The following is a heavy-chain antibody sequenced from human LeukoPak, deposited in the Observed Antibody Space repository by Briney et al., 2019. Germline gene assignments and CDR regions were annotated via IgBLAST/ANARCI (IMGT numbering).Heavy chain of an antibody. CDR1: GFTFSSYS. D-gene: IGHD2-15*01. V-gene: IGHV3-21*01. CDR2: ISSSSSYI. CDR3: ASRTGGGYFDY. Sequence: GGSLRLSCAASGFTFSSYSMNWARQAPGKGLEWVSSISSSSSYIYYADSVKGRFTISRDNAKNSLYLQMNSLRAEDTAVYYCASRTGGGYFDYWGQGTLVTVSS. J-gene: IGHJ4*02.